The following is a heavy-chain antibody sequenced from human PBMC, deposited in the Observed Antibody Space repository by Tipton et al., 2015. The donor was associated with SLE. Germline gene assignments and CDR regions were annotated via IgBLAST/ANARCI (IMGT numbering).Heavy chain of an antibody. CDR1: GFTFSSYG. CDR3: AKDAEWERAFDI. J-gene: IGHJ3*02. V-gene: IGHV3-30*02. CDR2: IRYDGSNK. Sequence: SLRLSCAASGFTFSSYGMHWVRQAPGKGLEWVAFIRYDGSNKYYADSVKGRFTISRDNSKNTLYLQMNSLRAEDTAVYYCAKDAEWERAFDIWGQGTMVTVSS. D-gene: IGHD1-26*01.